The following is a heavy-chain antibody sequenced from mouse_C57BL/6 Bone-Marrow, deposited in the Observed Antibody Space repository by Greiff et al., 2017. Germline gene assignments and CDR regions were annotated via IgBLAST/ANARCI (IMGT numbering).Heavy chain of an antibody. J-gene: IGHJ2*01. CDR3: ARHAYYYGSSFDY. CDR1: GFTFSDYY. Sequence: EVQGVESGGGLVQPGGSLKLSCAASGFTFSDYYMYWVRQTPEKRLEWVAYISNGGGSTYYPDTVKGRFTISRDNAKNTLYLQMSRLKSEDTAMYYCARHAYYYGSSFDYWGQGTTLTVSS. CDR2: ISNGGGST. V-gene: IGHV5-12*01. D-gene: IGHD1-1*01.